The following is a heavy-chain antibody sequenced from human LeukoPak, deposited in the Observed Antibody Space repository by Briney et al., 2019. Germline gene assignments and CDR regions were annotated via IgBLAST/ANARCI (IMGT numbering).Heavy chain of an antibody. Sequence: GGSLRLSCAASGFTFSCYAMSWVRRAPGKGLEWVSAISGSGGSTYYADSVKGRFTISRDNSKNTLYLQMNSLRAEDTAVYYCAKVGDYYYDSSGSLDFDYWGQGTLVTVSS. D-gene: IGHD3-22*01. CDR2: ISGSGGST. CDR3: AKVGDYYYDSSGSLDFDY. V-gene: IGHV3-23*01. CDR1: GFTFSCYA. J-gene: IGHJ4*02.